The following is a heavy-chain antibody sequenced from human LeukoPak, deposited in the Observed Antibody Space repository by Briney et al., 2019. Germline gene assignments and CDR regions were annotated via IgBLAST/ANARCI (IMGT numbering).Heavy chain of an antibody. CDR2: INPNSGGT. V-gene: IGHV1-2*04. D-gene: IGHD6-13*01. CDR1: GYTFTGYY. Sequence: GASVKVSCKASGYTFTGYYMHWVRQAPGQGLEWMGWINPNSGGTNYAQKFQGWVTMTRDTSISTAYMELSRLRSDDTAVYYCARDPRFNAAAGIDYWGQGTLVTVSS. CDR3: ARDPRFNAAAGIDY. J-gene: IGHJ4*02.